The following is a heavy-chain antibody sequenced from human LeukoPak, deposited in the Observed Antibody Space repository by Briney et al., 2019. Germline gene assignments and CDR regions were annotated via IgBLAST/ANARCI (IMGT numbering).Heavy chain of an antibody. D-gene: IGHD1-7*01. J-gene: IGHJ6*03. Sequence: PSETLSLTCTVSGGSIRSSSYNWGWIRQPPGKGLEWIGSIHYTGTTYYNPSLKSRVTISLDTSKNQFSLRLSSVTAADTALYYCARTGRNFYFYYYMDVWGKGTTVTVSS. V-gene: IGHV4-39*07. CDR3: ARTGRNFYFYYYMDV. CDR2: IHYTGTT. CDR1: GGSIRSSSYN.